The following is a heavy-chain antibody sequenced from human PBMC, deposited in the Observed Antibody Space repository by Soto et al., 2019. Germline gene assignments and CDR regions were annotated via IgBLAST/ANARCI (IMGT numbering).Heavy chain of an antibody. CDR3: ATRITVFGLLIPPFDP. Sequence: PSETLSLTCAVYGGSVNGYYWNWIRQPPGKGLEWIGEINHAGGTHYNTSPKRRVTMSVATSKNQFSLRLSSVTAADTAIYYCATRITVFGLLIPPFDPWGQGTQVTVSS. D-gene: IGHD3-3*01. CDR2: INHAGGT. V-gene: IGHV4-34*01. J-gene: IGHJ5*02. CDR1: GGSVNGYY.